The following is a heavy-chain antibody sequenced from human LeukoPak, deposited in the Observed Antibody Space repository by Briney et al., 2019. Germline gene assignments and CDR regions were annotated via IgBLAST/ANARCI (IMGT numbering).Heavy chain of an antibody. V-gene: IGHV1-2*02. J-gene: IGHJ3*02. CDR2: INPNSGGT. Sequence: ASVKVSCKASGYTFTGYYMHWVRQAPGQGLEWMGWINPNSGGTNYAQKFQGRVTMTRDTSISTAYMELSRLRSDDTAVYYCARGLGSGSYDAFDIWGQGTMVTVSS. CDR1: GYTFTGYY. CDR3: ARGLGSGSYDAFDI. D-gene: IGHD3-10*01.